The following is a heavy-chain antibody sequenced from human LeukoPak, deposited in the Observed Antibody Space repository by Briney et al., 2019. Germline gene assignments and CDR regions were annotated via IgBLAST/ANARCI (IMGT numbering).Heavy chain of an antibody. J-gene: IGHJ4*02. V-gene: IGHV3-30-3*01. D-gene: IGHD3-9*01. CDR2: ISYDGGNK. CDR1: GFTFSSYA. CDR3: AKGFDFHLDY. Sequence: GGSLRLSCAASGFTFSSYAMHWVRQAPGKGLEWVAVISYDGGNKYYADSVKGRFTISRDNSKNTLYLQMNSLRAEDTAVYYCAKGFDFHLDYWGQGTLVTVSS.